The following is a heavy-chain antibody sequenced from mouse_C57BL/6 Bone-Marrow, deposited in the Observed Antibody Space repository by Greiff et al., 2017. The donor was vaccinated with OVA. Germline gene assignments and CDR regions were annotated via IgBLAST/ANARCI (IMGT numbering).Heavy chain of an antibody. J-gene: IGHJ3*01. CDR3: VRDSRRYGSSSWFAY. Sequence: DVMLVESGGGLVQPKGSLKLSCAASGFTFNTYAMHWVRQAPGKGLEWVARIRSKSSNYATYYTDSVKDRFTISRDDSQSMLYLQMNNLKTEDTAMYYCVRDSRRYGSSSWFAYWGQGTLVTVSA. D-gene: IGHD1-1*01. CDR2: IRSKSSNYAT. CDR1: GFTFNTYA. V-gene: IGHV10-3*01.